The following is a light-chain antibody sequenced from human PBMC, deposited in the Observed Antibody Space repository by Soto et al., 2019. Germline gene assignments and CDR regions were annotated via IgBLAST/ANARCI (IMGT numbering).Light chain of an antibody. Sequence: QSVLIQPPSASSTPGQRVTISCSGSYSNIGTFYVYWYQLLPGSAPRLLVYLDHQRPSGVPDRFSGSKSGTSASLAISGLRSEDEGDYFCAAWDDGLNAYGFGTGTKVTVL. J-gene: IGLJ1*01. CDR1: YSNIGTFY. CDR2: LDH. CDR3: AAWDDGLNAYG. V-gene: IGLV1-47*02.